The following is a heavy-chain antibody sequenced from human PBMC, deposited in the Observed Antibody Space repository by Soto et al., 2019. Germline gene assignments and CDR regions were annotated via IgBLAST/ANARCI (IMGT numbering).Heavy chain of an antibody. J-gene: IGHJ6*02. CDR3: ATRITISGYGDYYYYGMDA. CDR2: ISHDGGTK. V-gene: IGHV3-30*03. Sequence: VHLVESGGGVVQPGRSLRLSCAASGFTFKNYGMHWVRQAPGKGLEWVAVISHDGGTKHYADSVKGRFTIFRDDSKNSVSLHMTSMRPDDTAVYYCATRITISGYGDYYYYGMDAWGQGTTVIVSS. CDR1: GFTFKNYG. D-gene: IGHD3-3*01.